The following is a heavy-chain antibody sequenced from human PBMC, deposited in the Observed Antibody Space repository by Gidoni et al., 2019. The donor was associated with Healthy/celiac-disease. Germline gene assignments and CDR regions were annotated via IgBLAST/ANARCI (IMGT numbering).Heavy chain of an antibody. CDR3: ARGSISYGYTPFDY. Sequence: QVQLQQWGAGLLKPSETLSLTCAVYGGSFSGYYWSWIRQPPGKGLEWIGEINHSGSTNYNPSLKSRVTISVDTSKNQFSLKLSSVTAADTAVYYCARGSISYGYTPFDYWGQGTLVTVSS. CDR1: GGSFSGYY. V-gene: IGHV4-34*01. CDR2: INHSGST. D-gene: IGHD5-18*01. J-gene: IGHJ4*02.